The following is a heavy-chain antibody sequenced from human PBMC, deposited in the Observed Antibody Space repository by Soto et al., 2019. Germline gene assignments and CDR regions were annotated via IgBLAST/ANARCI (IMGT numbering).Heavy chain of an antibody. CDR2: IYYSVST. Sequence: QVQLQESGPGLVKPSQTLSLTCTVSGGSINSGDYYWSWIRQPPGKGLEWIGYIYYSVSTYYNPPLRSRVTISIDTSKNHFFLNLSSVTAADTAVYYCARIGLTTALLWGQGTLVTVSS. D-gene: IGHD4-17*01. CDR3: ARIGLTTALL. V-gene: IGHV4-30-4*01. CDR1: GGSINSGDYY. J-gene: IGHJ4*02.